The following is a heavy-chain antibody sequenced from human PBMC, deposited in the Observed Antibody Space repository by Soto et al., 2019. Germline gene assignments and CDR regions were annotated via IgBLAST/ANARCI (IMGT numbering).Heavy chain of an antibody. CDR1: GFTFSSYA. D-gene: IGHD2-2*01. V-gene: IGHV3-30-3*01. Sequence: QVLLVDSGGGVVQPGRSLRLSCAASGFTFSSYAMNWVRQAPGKGLEWVALISHDGINKYYADSGRGRFTISRDSSTNTLYLQMNSLRSAETAVYYCGRCTSTSCHLGSDYWGQGTLVTVSS. CDR2: ISHDGINK. CDR3: GRCTSTSCHLGSDY. J-gene: IGHJ4*02.